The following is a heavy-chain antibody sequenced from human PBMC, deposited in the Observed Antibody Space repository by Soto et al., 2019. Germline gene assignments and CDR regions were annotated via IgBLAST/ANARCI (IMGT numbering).Heavy chain of an antibody. Sequence: SETLSLTCTVSGGSISSYYWSWIRQPPGKGLEWIGYIYYSGSTNYNPSLKSRVTISVDTSKNQFSLKLSSVTAADTAVYYCARGGLYYDSSGELDFWGQGTRVTVS. J-gene: IGHJ4*01. CDR3: ARGGLYYDSSGELDF. D-gene: IGHD3-22*01. CDR1: GGSISSYY. CDR2: IYYSGST. V-gene: IGHV4-59*01.